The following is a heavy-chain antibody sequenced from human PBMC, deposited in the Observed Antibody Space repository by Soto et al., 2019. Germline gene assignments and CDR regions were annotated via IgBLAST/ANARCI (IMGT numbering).Heavy chain of an antibody. V-gene: IGHV4-28*01. Sequence: SETLSLTCAVSGYSISSSNWWGWIRQPPGKGLEWIGYIYYSGSTYYNPSLKSRVTMSVDTSKNQFSLKLSSVTAVDTAVYYCARPYCSSTSCYDAFDIWGQGTMVT. CDR2: IYYSGST. CDR3: ARPYCSSTSCYDAFDI. J-gene: IGHJ3*02. CDR1: GYSISSSNW. D-gene: IGHD2-2*01.